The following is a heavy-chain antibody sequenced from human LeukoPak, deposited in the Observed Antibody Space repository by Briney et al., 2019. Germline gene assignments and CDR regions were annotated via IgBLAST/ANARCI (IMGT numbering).Heavy chain of an antibody. J-gene: IGHJ4*02. CDR1: GFTFSSYS. CDR3: ARAQSGVVPEGSFNY. CDR2: ISSSSSTI. V-gene: IGHV3-48*01. D-gene: IGHD3-10*01. Sequence: PGGSLRLSCAASGFTFSSYSMNWVRQAPGKGLEGVSYISSSSSTIYYADSVKGRFTISRDNAKNSLYLQMNSLRAEDTAVSYCARAQSGVVPEGSFNYGAREPLVPVPS.